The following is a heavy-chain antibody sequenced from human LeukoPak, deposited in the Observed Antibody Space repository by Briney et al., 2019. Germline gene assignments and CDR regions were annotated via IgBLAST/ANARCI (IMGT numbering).Heavy chain of an antibody. V-gene: IGHV1-2*02. D-gene: IGHD2-21*02. CDR1: GYTFTGYY. CDR2: INPNSGGT. Sequence: ASVKVSCKASGYTFTGYYMHWVRQAPGQGLEWMGWINPNSGGTNYAQKFQGRVTMTRDTSISTAYMEPSRLRSDDTAVYYCARVNPLYCGGDCYSAVDYWGQGTLVTVSS. CDR3: ARVNPLYCGGDCYSAVDY. J-gene: IGHJ4*02.